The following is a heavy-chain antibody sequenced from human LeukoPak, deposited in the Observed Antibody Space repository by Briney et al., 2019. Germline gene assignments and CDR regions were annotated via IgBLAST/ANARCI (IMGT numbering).Heavy chain of an antibody. D-gene: IGHD1-26*01. Sequence: GGSLRLSCSASGFTFSSFAMFWVRQPPGKGLEYVSGISSDGGRTNYADSVKARFTISRDNSKVTLYLQMTSLRPEDTAIYYCVKDPSGNYFYFDYWGQGTLVTVSS. CDR2: ISSDGGRT. J-gene: IGHJ4*02. CDR3: VKDPSGNYFYFDY. V-gene: IGHV3-64D*09. CDR1: GFTFSSFA.